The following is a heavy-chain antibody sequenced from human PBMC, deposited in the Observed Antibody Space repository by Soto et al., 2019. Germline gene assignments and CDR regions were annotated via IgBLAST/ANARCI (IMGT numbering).Heavy chain of an antibody. CDR3: ARDLVLMVYFAKLNYYYYGMDV. D-gene: IGHD2-8*01. J-gene: IGHJ6*02. CDR2: INPSGGST. CDR1: GYTFTSYY. V-gene: IGHV1-46*01. Sequence: ASVKVSCKASGYTFTSYYMHWVRQAPGQGLEWMGIINPSGGSTSYAQKFQGRVTMTRDTSTSTVYMELSSLRSEDTAVYYCARDLVLMVYFAKLNYYYYGMDVWGQGTRVTV.